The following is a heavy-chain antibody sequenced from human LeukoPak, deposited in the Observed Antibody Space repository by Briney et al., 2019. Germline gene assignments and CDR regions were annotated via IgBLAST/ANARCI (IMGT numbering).Heavy chain of an antibody. CDR3: ARVVYSSGWYSNWFDP. CDR2: INVGNGNT. CDR1: GYTFTSYA. Sequence: GASVKVSCKASGYTFTSYAMHWVRQAPGQRLEWMGWINVGNGNTKYSQKFQGRVTITRDTSASTAYMELSSLRSEDTAVYYCARVVYSSGWYSNWFDPRGQGTLVTVSS. J-gene: IGHJ5*02. D-gene: IGHD6-19*01. V-gene: IGHV1-3*01.